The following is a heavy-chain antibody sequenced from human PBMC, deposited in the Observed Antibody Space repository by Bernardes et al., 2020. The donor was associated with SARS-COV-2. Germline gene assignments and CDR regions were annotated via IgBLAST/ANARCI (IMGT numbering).Heavy chain of an antibody. CDR1: GYTFTGYF. V-gene: IGHV1-2*02. D-gene: IGHD2-21*02. J-gene: IGHJ4*02. Sequence: KVSCTSSGYTFTGYFIHWVRQAPGQRLEWMGWINPNTGGTNYVQKFQGRVTMTRDTSITTAYMELSRLGSDDTAIYYCARTRTTISTTGIPVDYWGQGTLVTVSS. CDR2: INPNTGGT. CDR3: ARTRTTISTTGIPVDY.